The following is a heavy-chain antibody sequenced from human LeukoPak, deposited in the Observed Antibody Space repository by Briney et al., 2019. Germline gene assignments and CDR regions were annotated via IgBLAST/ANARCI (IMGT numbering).Heavy chain of an antibody. V-gene: IGHV3-43D*03. J-gene: IGHJ4*02. D-gene: IGHD6-13*01. CDR2: ISWDGGST. CDR1: GFTFDDFA. CDR3: AKGLSSSWYAGIDY. Sequence: GGSLRLSCAASGFTFDDFAMHWVRHAPGRGLEWVSLISWDGGSTYYADSVKGRFTISRDNSKNSLYLQMNSLRSEDTALYYCAKGLSSSWYAGIDYWGQGTLVTVSS.